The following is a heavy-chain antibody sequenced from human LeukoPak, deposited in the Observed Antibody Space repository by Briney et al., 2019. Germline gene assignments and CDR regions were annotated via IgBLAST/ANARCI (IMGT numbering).Heavy chain of an antibody. V-gene: IGHV3-23*01. Sequence: GGSLRLSCAASGFTFSSYAMGWVRQAPGKGLEWVSSISGSGGNTFYADSVKGRFTISRDNSKNTLYLQMNSLGAEDTAAYHCAKGRSEDGDAALNYWGQGTLVTVSS. J-gene: IGHJ4*02. CDR2: ISGSGGNT. CDR3: AKGRSEDGDAALNY. D-gene: IGHD4-17*01. CDR1: GFTFSSYA.